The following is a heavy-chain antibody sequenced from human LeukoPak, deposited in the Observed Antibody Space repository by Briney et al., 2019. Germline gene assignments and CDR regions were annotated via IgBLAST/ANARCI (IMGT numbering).Heavy chain of an antibody. D-gene: IGHD6-13*01. CDR1: GFTFSSYW. CDR3: AREGSSRDHDAFDI. V-gene: IGHV3-7*01. J-gene: IGHJ3*02. Sequence: GVSLRLSCAASGFTFSSYWMSWVRQAPGKGLEWVANIKQDGSEKYYVDSVKGRFTISRDNAKNSLYLQMNSLRAEDTAVYYCAREGSSRDHDAFDIWGQGTMVTVSS. CDR2: IKQDGSEK.